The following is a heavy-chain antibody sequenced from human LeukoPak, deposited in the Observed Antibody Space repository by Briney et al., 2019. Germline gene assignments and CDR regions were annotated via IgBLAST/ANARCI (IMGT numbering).Heavy chain of an antibody. CDR2: INPNSGGT. CDR3: ARDTSSSYYTDY. V-gene: IGHV1-2*02. CDR1: GYTFTGYY. Sequence: VASVKVSCKASGYTFTGYYMHWVRQAPGQGLEWMGWINPNSGGTNYAQKFQGRVTMTRDTSISTAYMELSRLRSDDTAVYYCARDTSSSYYTDYWGQGTLVTVSS. J-gene: IGHJ4*02. D-gene: IGHD6-13*01.